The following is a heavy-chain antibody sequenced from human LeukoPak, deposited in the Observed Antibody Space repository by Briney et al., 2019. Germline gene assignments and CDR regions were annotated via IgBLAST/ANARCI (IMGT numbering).Heavy chain of an antibody. CDR2: FDPEDGET. V-gene: IGHV1-24*01. D-gene: IGHD7-27*01. J-gene: IGHJ4*02. CDR1: GYTLTELS. CDR3: ARNYLGLSY. Sequence: GASVKVSCKVSGYTLTELSMHWVRQAPGKGLEWMGGFDPEDGETIYAQDFQGRVTMTRDMSTSTVYMELSSLTSEDTAVYYCARNYLGLSYWGQGSLVTVSS.